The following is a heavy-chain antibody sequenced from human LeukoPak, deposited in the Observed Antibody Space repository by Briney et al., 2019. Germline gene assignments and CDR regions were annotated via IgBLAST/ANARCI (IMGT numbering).Heavy chain of an antibody. D-gene: IGHD3-22*01. CDR3: ARDKYYYDTSGSNPVFDS. J-gene: IGHJ4*02. CDR2: IFTSGIT. Sequence: SETLSLTCTVSGGSISSGSYYWSWIRQPAGKGLEWIGRIFTSGITNYNPSLRSRVTISVDTSKNQFSLRLNSVTAADTAVYYCARDKYYYDTSGSNPVFDSWGQGTLVTVSS. CDR1: GGSISSGSYY. V-gene: IGHV4-61*02.